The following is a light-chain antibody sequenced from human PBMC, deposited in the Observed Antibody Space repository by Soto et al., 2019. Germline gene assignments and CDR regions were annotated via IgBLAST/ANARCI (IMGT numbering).Light chain of an antibody. Sequence: EIVLTQSPGNLSLSPGERATLSCRASQSVRSSYLAWYQHKPGQAPRLLIYGASSRATGIPDRFSGSGSGTDFTLTISRLEPEDFAVYYCQQYGSSSWTFGQGTKVDVK. CDR1: QSVRSSY. J-gene: IGKJ1*01. V-gene: IGKV3-20*01. CDR3: QQYGSSSWT. CDR2: GAS.